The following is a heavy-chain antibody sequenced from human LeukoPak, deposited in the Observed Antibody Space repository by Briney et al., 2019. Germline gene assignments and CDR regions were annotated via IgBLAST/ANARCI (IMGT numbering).Heavy chain of an antibody. CDR1: GFTFSSYG. Sequence: GRSLRLSCAASGFTFSSYGMHWVRQAPGKGLEWVAVISYDGSNKYYADSVKGRFTISRDNSKNTLYLQMNSLRAEDTAVYYCARDFEQQLSWFDPWGQGTLVTVSS. CDR2: ISYDGSNK. J-gene: IGHJ5*02. V-gene: IGHV3-30*03. CDR3: ARDFEQQLSWFDP. D-gene: IGHD6-13*01.